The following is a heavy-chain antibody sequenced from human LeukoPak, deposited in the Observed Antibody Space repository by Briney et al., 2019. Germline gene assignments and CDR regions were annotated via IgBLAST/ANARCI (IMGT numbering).Heavy chain of an antibody. CDR2: IDPENGET. CDR3: TTVPILGNWFDP. V-gene: IGHV1-69-2*01. J-gene: IGHJ5*02. Sequence: ASVKISCKASGYTFTDYFIHWVQQAPGKRLEWMGHIDPENGETKYVEKFQGRIAITADTSTDTAYMELSSLTSEDTALYYCTTVPILGNWFDPWGQGTLVTVSS. CDR1: GYTFTDYF.